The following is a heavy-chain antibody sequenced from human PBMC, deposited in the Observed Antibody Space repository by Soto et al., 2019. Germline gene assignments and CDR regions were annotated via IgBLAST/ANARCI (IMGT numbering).Heavy chain of an antibody. Sequence: SETLSLTCTVSGGSISSYYWSWIRQPPGKGLEWIGYIYYSGSTNYNPSLKSRVTISVDTSKNQFSLKLSSVTAADTAVYYCARYSIAVAGKPFDYWGQGTLVTVSS. V-gene: IGHV4-59*01. CDR1: GGSISSYY. CDR3: ARYSIAVAGKPFDY. D-gene: IGHD6-19*01. J-gene: IGHJ4*02. CDR2: IYYSGST.